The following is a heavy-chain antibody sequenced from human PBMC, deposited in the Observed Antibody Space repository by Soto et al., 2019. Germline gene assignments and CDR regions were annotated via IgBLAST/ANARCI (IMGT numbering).Heavy chain of an antibody. CDR2: IFHSGST. V-gene: IGHV4-61*01. CDR1: GGSIDSASYY. J-gene: IGHJ4*02. Sequence: TSETLSLTCNVSGGSIDSASYYWSWIRQPPGKGLEWIGYIFHSGSTNYNPSLKSRVTISLDMSKDQFSLNLRSVIAADTAVYYCARTRGYSGYDFDYWGQGILVTVSS. D-gene: IGHD5-12*01. CDR3: ARTRGYSGYDFDY.